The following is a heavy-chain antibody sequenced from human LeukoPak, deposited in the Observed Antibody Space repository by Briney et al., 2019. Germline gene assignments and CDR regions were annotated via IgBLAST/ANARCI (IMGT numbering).Heavy chain of an antibody. CDR1: GYTFTGYY. CDR3: ARGEYYYDSSGYYRK. J-gene: IGHJ4*02. D-gene: IGHD3-22*01. V-gene: IGHV1-2*02. CDR2: INPNSGGT. Sequence: ASVKVSCKASGYTFTGYYMHWVRQAPGQGLEWMGWINPNSGGTNYAQKFQGRVTMTRDTSISTAYMELSRLRSDDTAVYYRARGEYYYDSSGYYRKWGQGTLVTVSS.